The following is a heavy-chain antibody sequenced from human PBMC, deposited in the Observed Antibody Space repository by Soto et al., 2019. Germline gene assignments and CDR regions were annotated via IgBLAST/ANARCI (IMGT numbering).Heavy chain of an antibody. J-gene: IGHJ5*02. D-gene: IGHD3-22*01. CDR1: GYTFTSYY. CDR2: INPSGGST. Sequence: ASVKVSCKASGYTFTSYYMHWVRQAPGQGLEWMGIINPSGGSTSYAQKFQGRVTMTRDTSTSTVYMELSSLRSEDTAVYYCARGSITMIVVVIAWFDPWGQGTLVTVSS. V-gene: IGHV1-46*01. CDR3: ARGSITMIVVVIAWFDP.